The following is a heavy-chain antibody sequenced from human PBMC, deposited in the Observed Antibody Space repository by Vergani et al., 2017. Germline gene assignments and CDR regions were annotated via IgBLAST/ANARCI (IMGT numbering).Heavy chain of an antibody. V-gene: IGHV3-23*01. CDR1: GFTFSPYA. CDR2: LTGGGEST. Sequence: EVQLLESGGSLKQPGGSVRLSCAASGFTFSPYAMHWVRQAPGKGLEWVSALTGGGESTYYADAFKGSFIFSRDNSRDTLYLQINSLRPEDTATYNCVKDAGSYENFFDSWGQGTLVTVSS. CDR3: VKDAGSYENFFDS. D-gene: IGHD1-26*01. J-gene: IGHJ4*02.